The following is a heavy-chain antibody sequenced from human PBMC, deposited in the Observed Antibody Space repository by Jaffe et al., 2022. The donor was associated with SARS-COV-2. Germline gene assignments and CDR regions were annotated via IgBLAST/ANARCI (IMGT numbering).Heavy chain of an antibody. Sequence: QLQLQESGPGLVKPSETLSLTCTVSGGSISSSSYYWGWIRQPPGKGLEWIGSIYYSGSTYYNPSLKSRVTISVDTSKNQFSLKLSSVTAADTAVYYCARSLNEVHDYGDYVEAFDIWGQGTMVTVSS. CDR2: IYYSGST. V-gene: IGHV4-39*01. D-gene: IGHD4-17*01. CDR1: GGSISSSSYY. CDR3: ARSLNEVHDYGDYVEAFDI. J-gene: IGHJ3*02.